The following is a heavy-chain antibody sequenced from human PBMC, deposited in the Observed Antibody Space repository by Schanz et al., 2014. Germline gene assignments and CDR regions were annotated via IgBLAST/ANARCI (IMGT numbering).Heavy chain of an antibody. D-gene: IGHD3-3*01. V-gene: IGHV1-46*01. CDR1: GYTFTSYS. CDR3: ARGFDFWDR. J-gene: IGHJ4*02. CDR2: INLSGGST. Sequence: QVLQVQSGSELKKPGTSVKVSCKASGYTFTSYSMHWVRQAPGQGLEWMGIINLSGGSTTYAQKFQGRVTMTRDTSTSTAYMELRSLRSDDTAVYYCARGFDFWDRWGQGTLVIVSS.